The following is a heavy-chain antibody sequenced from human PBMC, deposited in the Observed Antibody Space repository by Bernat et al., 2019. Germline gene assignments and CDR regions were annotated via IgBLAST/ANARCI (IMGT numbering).Heavy chain of an antibody. J-gene: IGHJ5*02. CDR3: AKGGNNWFDP. V-gene: IGHV3-23*01. CDR2: ISGSGGST. Sequence: EVQLLESGGGLGQPGGSLRLSCAASGFTFSSYAMSWVRQAPGKGLEWVSGISGSGGSTDYADSVKGRFTISRDNFKNTLYLQMNSLRAEDTALYYCAKGGNNWFDPWGQGTLVTVSS. D-gene: IGHD3-16*01. CDR1: GFTFSSYA.